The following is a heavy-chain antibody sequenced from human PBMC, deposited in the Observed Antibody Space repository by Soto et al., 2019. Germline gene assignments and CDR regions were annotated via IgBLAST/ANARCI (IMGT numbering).Heavy chain of an antibody. D-gene: IGHD1-7*01. Sequence: PSQTLALTCTFYLGSIISSSYYWGWIRQPPGKGLEWIGSIYYSGSTYYNPSLKSRVTISVDTSKNQFSLKLGSVTAADTAVYYCARRSLAGTKGVLDPWGQGMLVTVS. CDR2: IYYSGST. J-gene: IGHJ5*02. CDR3: ARRSLAGTKGVLDP. CDR1: LGSIISSSYY. V-gene: IGHV4-39*01.